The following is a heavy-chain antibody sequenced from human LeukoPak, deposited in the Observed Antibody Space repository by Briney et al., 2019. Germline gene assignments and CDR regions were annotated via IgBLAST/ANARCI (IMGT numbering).Heavy chain of an antibody. D-gene: IGHD3-10*01. V-gene: IGHV4-39*07. Sequence: SETLSLTCTVSGGSISSSSYYWGWIRQPPGKGLEWIGSIYYSGSTYYNPSLKSRVTISVDTSKNQFSLKLSSMTAADTAVYYCARYFGVGFDAIDIWGQGTIVTVSS. J-gene: IGHJ3*02. CDR1: GGSISSSSYY. CDR2: IYYSGST. CDR3: ARYFGVGFDAIDI.